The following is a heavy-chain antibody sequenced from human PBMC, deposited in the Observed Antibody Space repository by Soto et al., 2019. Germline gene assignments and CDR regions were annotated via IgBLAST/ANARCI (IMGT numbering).Heavy chain of an antibody. D-gene: IGHD6-13*01. CDR3: AILIAAAGVY. CDR2: IWYDGSNT. J-gene: IGHJ4*02. Sequence: QVQLVESGGGVVQPGRSLRLSCAASGFTFSSYGMHWVRQAPGKGLEWVAVIWYDGSNTYYADSVKGRFTISRDNSKNTLYLQMNSLRAEDTAVYYCAILIAAAGVYWGQGTLVTVSS. CDR1: GFTFSSYG. V-gene: IGHV3-33*01.